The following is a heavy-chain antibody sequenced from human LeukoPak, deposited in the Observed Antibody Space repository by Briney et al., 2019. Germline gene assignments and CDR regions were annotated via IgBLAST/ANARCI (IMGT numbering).Heavy chain of an antibody. V-gene: IGHV4-34*01. CDR1: GGSFSGYY. CDR2: INHSGST. Sequence: PSETLSLTCAVYGGSFSGYYWSWSRQPTGKGLEWIGEINHSGSTNYNPSLKSRVTISVDTSRNQFSLKLSSVTAADTAVYYCAREPGYWGQGTLVTVSS. J-gene: IGHJ4*02. CDR3: AREPGY.